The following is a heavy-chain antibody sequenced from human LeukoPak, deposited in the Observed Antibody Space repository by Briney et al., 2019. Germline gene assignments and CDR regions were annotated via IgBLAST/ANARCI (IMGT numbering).Heavy chain of an antibody. CDR3: ARGSMVRGVPFDY. V-gene: IGHV4-34*01. CDR2: IYHSGST. Sequence: SETLSLTCAVHGGSFSGYYWSWIRQPPGKGLEWIGYIYHSGSTYYNPSLKSRVTISVDRSKNQFSLKLSSVTAADTAVYYCARGSMVRGVPFDYWGQGTLVTVSS. J-gene: IGHJ4*02. D-gene: IGHD3-10*01. CDR1: GGSFSGYY.